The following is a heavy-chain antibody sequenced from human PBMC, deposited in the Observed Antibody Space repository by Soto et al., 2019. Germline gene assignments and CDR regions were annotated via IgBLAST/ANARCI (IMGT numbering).Heavy chain of an antibody. CDR2: IYHSGST. V-gene: IGHV4-4*02. D-gene: IGHD1-1*01. Sequence: SETLSLTCAVSGDSISSVNWWSWVRQSPGQGLEWIGDIYHSGSTYYNPSLKSRVTISVDRSENQFSLKLTSVTAADTAVYYCVRESTTSGPNWFDPWGQGTLVTVSS. CDR3: VRESTTSGPNWFDP. CDR1: GDSISSVNW. J-gene: IGHJ5*02.